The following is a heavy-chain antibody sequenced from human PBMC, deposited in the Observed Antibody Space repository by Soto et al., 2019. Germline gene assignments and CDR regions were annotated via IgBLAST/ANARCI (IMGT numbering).Heavy chain of an antibody. Sequence: QITLKESGPTLVKPTQTLTLTCSFSGFSLTTDGEGVGWVRQTPGEALEWLALIYWDDDERYSPSLKTRLTITNDTSKNHVVLIMTNMAPMDTATYYCAHSRNLITEDAQVGDFDSWGQGTLVTVSS. D-gene: IGHD3-10*01. CDR2: IYWDDDE. J-gene: IGHJ4*02. CDR3: AHSRNLITEDAQVGDFDS. CDR1: GFSLTTDGEG. V-gene: IGHV2-5*02.